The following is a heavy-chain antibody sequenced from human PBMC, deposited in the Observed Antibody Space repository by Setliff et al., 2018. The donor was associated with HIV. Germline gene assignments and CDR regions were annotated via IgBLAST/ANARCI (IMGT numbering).Heavy chain of an antibody. V-gene: IGHV4-4*07. J-gene: IGHJ3*02. CDR2: LYPSGST. CDR3: ARPRVADYFDSTGYYLPYAFDI. Sequence: SETLSLTCSVSGGSMSPYYWSWIRQPAGKGLEWIGRLYPSGSTIYNPSLRSRVTLSVDTSKNQFSLKLSSVTAADTAMFYCARPRVADYFDSTGYYLPYAFDIWGQGTMVTVSS. CDR1: GGSMSPYY. D-gene: IGHD3-22*01.